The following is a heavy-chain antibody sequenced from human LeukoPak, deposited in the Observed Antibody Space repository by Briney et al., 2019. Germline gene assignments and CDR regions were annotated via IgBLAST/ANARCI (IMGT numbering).Heavy chain of an antibody. J-gene: IGHJ4*02. CDR1: GFPFSNYV. D-gene: IGHD1-1*01. CDR2: IGGSGAST. CDR3: AKRATDTGGDFDY. Sequence: GGSLRLSCGASGFPFSNYVVSGLREAPGRGLEGVTSIGGSGASTNYADSVKGRSTVSRDNSKNTFFLQMNSARDEDAAVYYCAKRATDTGGDFDYWGLGSVVSVSS. V-gene: IGHV3-23*01.